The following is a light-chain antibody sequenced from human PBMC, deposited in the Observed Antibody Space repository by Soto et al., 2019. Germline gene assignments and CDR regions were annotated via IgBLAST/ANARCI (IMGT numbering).Light chain of an antibody. CDR3: RRRRNWLS. CDR1: QSVSSY. Sequence: EIVLTQSPATLSLSPGERATLSCRASQSVSSYLAWYQQKPGQAPRLLIYDASNRATGIPARFSGSGSGTDFTLTISSLEREGFAGDYCRRRRNWLSFGGETKVDIK. V-gene: IGKV3-11*01. CDR2: DAS. J-gene: IGKJ4*01.